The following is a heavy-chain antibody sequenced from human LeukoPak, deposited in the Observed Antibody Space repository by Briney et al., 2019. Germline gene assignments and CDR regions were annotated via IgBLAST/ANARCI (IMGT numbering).Heavy chain of an antibody. D-gene: IGHD6-19*01. CDR3: ARDGWYSSGWNAFDI. CDR1: GFTFSTYS. Sequence: GGSLRLSCAASGFTFSTYSMHWVRQVPGTGLEWVSSISSSRSYVYYADSVKGRFTISRDNAKNSLYLQMNSLRAEDTAVYYCARDGWYSSGWNAFDIWGQGTMVTVSS. CDR2: ISSSRSYV. V-gene: IGHV3-21*01. J-gene: IGHJ3*02.